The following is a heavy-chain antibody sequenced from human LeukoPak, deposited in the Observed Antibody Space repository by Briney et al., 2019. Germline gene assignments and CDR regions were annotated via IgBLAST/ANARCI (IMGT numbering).Heavy chain of an antibody. J-gene: IGHJ4*02. D-gene: IGHD6-19*01. CDR2: MNPNSGNT. CDR3: ARDPGRYSSGWTFDY. CDR1: GYTFTSYD. V-gene: IGHV1-8*01. Sequence: ASVKVSCKASGYTFTSYDINWVRQATGQGLEWMGWMNPNSGNTGYAQKFQGRVTMTRDTSTSTVYMELSSLRSEDTAVYYCARDPGRYSSGWTFDYWGQGTLVTVSS.